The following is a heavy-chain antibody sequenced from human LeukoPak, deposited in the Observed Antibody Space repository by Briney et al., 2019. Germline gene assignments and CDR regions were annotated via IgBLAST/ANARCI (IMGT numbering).Heavy chain of an antibody. CDR2: ISWNSGSI. CDR1: GFTFDDYA. V-gene: IGHV3-9*01. CDR3: AKDMNYDQSGTFDY. Sequence: GGSLRLSCAASGFTFDDYAMHWVRQAPGKGLEGVSGISWNSGSIGYADSVKGRFTISRDNAKNSLYLQMNSLRAEDTALYYCAKDMNYDQSGTFDYWGQGTLVTVSS. J-gene: IGHJ4*02. D-gene: IGHD3-22*01.